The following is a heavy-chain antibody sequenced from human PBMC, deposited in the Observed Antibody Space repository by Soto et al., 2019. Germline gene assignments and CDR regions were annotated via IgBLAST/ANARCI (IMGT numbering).Heavy chain of an antibody. D-gene: IGHD3-16*01. CDR3: ARVLGVGRDWFDP. V-gene: IGHV4-59*01. J-gene: IGHJ5*02. Sequence: SETLSLTCTVFGDSISAYSWSWVRQPPGKGLEWIGYIYYNGSTNYNPSLKSRVTISVDTSKNQFSLKLSSVTAADTAVYYCARVLGVGRDWFDPWGQGTLVTVSS. CDR2: IYYNGST. CDR1: GDSISAYS.